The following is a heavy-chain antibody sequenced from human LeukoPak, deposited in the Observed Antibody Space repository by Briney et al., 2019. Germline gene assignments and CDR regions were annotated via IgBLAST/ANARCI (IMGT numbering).Heavy chain of an antibody. J-gene: IGHJ4*02. D-gene: IGHD3-16*01. V-gene: IGHV3-11*04. CDR2: ISTSGNTI. CDR3: ARYSYVIHDFDY. Sequence: GGSLRLSCAASGFTFSDYYMSWIRQAPGKGLEWVSYISTSGNTIYDADSVKGRFTISKDNAKNSLYLQMNSLRAEDTAVYYCARYSYVIHDFDYWGQGTLVTVSS. CDR1: GFTFSDYY.